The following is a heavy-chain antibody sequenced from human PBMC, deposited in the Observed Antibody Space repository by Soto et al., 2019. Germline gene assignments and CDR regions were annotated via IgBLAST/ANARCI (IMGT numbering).Heavy chain of an antibody. CDR1: GGSISSGGYY. V-gene: IGHV4-31*03. CDR2: IYYSGST. J-gene: IGHJ6*03. D-gene: IGHD2-2*01. Sequence: SETLSLTCTVSGGSISSGGYYWSWIRQHPGKGLEWIGYIYYSGSTYYNPSLKSRVTISVDTSKNQFSLKLSSVTAADTAVYYCARACSTSCYDTLCYYYYMDVWGKGTTVTVSS. CDR3: ARACSTSCYDTLCYYYYMDV.